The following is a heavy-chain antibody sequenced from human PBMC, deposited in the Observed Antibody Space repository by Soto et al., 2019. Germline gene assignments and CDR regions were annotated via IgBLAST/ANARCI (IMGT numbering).Heavy chain of an antibody. CDR3: VREVVETSSLWLDP. CDR1: GYTFTNND. Sequence: ASVKVSCKASGYTFTNNDINWVRQAPGQGLEWIGWMNTNTNTTDSAEVFEGRVSLTWGTSISTAYMQLNSLKIDDTAVYYCVREVVETSSLWLDPRGQRTLVTVSS. CDR2: MNTNTNTT. J-gene: IGHJ5*02. V-gene: IGHV1-8*01. D-gene: IGHD6-6*01.